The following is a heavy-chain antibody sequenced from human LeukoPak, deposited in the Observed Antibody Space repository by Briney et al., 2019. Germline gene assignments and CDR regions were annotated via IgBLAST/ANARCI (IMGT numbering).Heavy chain of an antibody. V-gene: IGHV3-23*01. J-gene: IGHJ4*02. Sequence: GGSLRLSRAASGFTFSSYAMSWVRQAPGKGLEWVSAISGSGSSTFYADSAKGRFTISRDNSKNTLYLQMNSLRAEDTAVYYCAKNPTYYYDSSPLAYWGQGTLVTVSS. CDR2: ISGSGSST. CDR1: GFTFSSYA. D-gene: IGHD3-22*01. CDR3: AKNPTYYYDSSPLAY.